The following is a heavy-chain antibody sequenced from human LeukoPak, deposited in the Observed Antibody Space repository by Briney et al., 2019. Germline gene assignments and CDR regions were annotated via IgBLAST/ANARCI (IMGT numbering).Heavy chain of an antibody. Sequence: GGSLRLSCAASGFTFSSYGMHWVRQAPGKGLEWVAVISYDGSNKYYADSVKGRFTISRDNSKNTLYLQMNSLRAEDTAVYYCATLGGGFSDFGHYYFDYWGQGTLVTVSS. CDR1: GFTFSSYG. D-gene: IGHD3-10*01. CDR2: ISYDGSNK. V-gene: IGHV3-33*05. J-gene: IGHJ4*02. CDR3: ATLGGGFSDFGHYYFDY.